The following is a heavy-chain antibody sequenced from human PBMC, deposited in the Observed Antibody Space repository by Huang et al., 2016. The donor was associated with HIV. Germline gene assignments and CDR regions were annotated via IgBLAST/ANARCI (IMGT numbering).Heavy chain of an antibody. J-gene: IGHJ3*02. V-gene: IGHV1-8*03. CDR2: MRPNSGNT. D-gene: IGHD2-15*01. CDR3: ARRYCSGGSCYRDI. Sequence: QVQLVQSGAEVKKPGASVRVSCKASGYTFTRYVINWVRQATGQGLEWMGGMRPNSGNTGYAQNFQGRVTITRDTSISTAYMELSSLRSEDTAVYYCARRYCSGGSCYRDIWGQGTMVTVSS. CDR1: GYTFTRYV.